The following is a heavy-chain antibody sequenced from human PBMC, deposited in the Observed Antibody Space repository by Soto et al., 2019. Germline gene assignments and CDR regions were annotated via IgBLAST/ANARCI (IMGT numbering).Heavy chain of an antibody. D-gene: IGHD2-2*01. CDR2: IYSDGST. CDR1: GFPVSSNY. Sequence: EVQLVETGGGLIQPGGSLRLSCVASGFPVSSNYMSWVRQAPGKGLEWVSIIYSDGSTYYEDSVKGRFTISRDNSKNTLYLQMNSLRAEDTAKYYCARDQFSSSWSGYWGQGTLVTVSS. J-gene: IGHJ4*02. V-gene: IGHV3-53*02. CDR3: ARDQFSSSWSGY.